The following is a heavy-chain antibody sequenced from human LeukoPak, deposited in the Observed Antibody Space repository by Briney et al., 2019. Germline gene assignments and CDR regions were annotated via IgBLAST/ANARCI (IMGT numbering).Heavy chain of an antibody. J-gene: IGHJ4*02. D-gene: IGHD3/OR15-3a*01. CDR2: VKYDGSTT. Sequence: GGSLRLSCAASGFTLSAYWMHWVRQAPGKGLVWVSRVKYDGSTTAHADSVKGRLTISRDNTRNILYLEMNSLRVEDTAVYYCARDLNWLLFDYWGQGALVTVSS. V-gene: IGHV3-74*01. CDR3: ARDLNWLLFDY. CDR1: GFTLSAYW.